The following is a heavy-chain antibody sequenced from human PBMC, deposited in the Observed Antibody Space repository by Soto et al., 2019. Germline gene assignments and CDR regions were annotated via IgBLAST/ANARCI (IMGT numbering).Heavy chain of an antibody. J-gene: IGHJ6*03. CDR3: ARDGDSSSRTSYYYYYYYMDV. Sequence: GGSLRLSCAASGFTFSDYYMSWIRQAPGKGLEWVSYISSSGSTIYYADSAKGRFTISRDNAKNSLYLQMNSLRAEDTAVYYCARDGDSSSRTSYYYYYYYMDVWGKGTTVTVSS. CDR1: GFTFSDYY. V-gene: IGHV3-11*01. D-gene: IGHD6-6*01. CDR2: ISSSGSTI.